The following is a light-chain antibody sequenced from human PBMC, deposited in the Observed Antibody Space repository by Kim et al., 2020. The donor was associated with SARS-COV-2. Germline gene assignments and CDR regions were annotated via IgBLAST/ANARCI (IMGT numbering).Light chain of an antibody. CDR2: FND. CDR3: QVCAGTDDHPV. V-gene: IGLV3-21*02. CDR1: NIETKK. J-gene: IGLJ3*02. Sequence: APGDTARIVCGGDNIETKKVHWYQQRPGQAPVLVVRFNDDRPSGIPGRFSGSNSGNTATLTIASVEAGDEADYFCQVCAGTDDHPVFGGGTQLTVL.